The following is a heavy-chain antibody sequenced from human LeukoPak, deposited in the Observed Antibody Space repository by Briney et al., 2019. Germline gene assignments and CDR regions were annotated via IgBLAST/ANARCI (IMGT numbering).Heavy chain of an antibody. CDR1: GFTFSDYN. D-gene: IGHD2-15*01. CDR2: ISRSGSTK. Sequence: GGSLRLSCAASGFTFSDYNMRWIRQAPGKGLGWVSSISRSGSTKYYADSVKGRFTISRDNAKNSLFLQMNSLRAEDTAVYYCARVLRYCSGGNCYSGGLGYMDVWGKGTTVTISS. V-gene: IGHV3-11*01. J-gene: IGHJ6*03. CDR3: ARVLRYCSGGNCYSGGLGYMDV.